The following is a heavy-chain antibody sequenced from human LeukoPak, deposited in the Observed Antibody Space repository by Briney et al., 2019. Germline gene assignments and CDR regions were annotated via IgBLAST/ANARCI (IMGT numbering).Heavy chain of an antibody. CDR1: GYTFTMYG. J-gene: IGHJ4*02. V-gene: IGHV1-18*01. CDR3: ARETVPHDYYGSGGVIRYFDY. Sequence: ASVKVSCKASGYTFTMYGISWVRQAPGQGLEWMGWISAYNGNRNYAQKLQGRVTMTTDTSNSKAYMELRSLRPDDTAVYYCARETVPHDYYGSGGVIRYFDYWGQGTLVTVSS. D-gene: IGHD3-10*01. CDR2: ISAYNGNR.